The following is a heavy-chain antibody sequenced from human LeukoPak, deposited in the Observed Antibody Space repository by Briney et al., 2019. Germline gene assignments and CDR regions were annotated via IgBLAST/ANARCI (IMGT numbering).Heavy chain of an antibody. CDR2: IYYTGST. CDR1: GGSMRSYY. Sequence: KPSETLSLTCTVSGGSMRSYYWTWIRQPPGRGLEWIGYIYYTGSTYYNPSLKSRVTISLDTSKNQFSLTLSSVTAADTAVYYCAREDGYSQADSWGQGILVTVSS. J-gene: IGHJ4*02. CDR3: AREDGYSQADS. D-gene: IGHD5-24*01. V-gene: IGHV4-59*01.